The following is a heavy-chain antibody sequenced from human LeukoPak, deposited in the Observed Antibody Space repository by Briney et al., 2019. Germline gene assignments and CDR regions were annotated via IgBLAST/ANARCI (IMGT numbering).Heavy chain of an antibody. D-gene: IGHD2-15*01. CDR3: AGHCSGGSCYSGEYYMDV. J-gene: IGHJ6*03. V-gene: IGHV1-69*13. CDR2: IIPIFGTA. CDR1: GGTFSSYA. Sequence: SVKVSCKASGGTFSSYAISWVRQAPGQGLEWMGGIIPIFGTANYAQKFQGRVTITADESTSTAYMELSSLRSEDTAVYYCAGHCSGGSCYSGEYYMDVWGKGTTVTVSS.